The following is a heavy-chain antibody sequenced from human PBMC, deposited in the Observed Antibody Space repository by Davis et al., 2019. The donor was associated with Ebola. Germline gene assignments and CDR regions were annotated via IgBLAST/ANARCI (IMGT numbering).Heavy chain of an antibody. CDR2: IYPGDSDT. J-gene: IGHJ4*02. V-gene: IGHV5-51*01. CDR3: ARSDGDYAPSDN. CDR1: GYSFTSYW. Sequence: PAGSLSLSCKGSGYSFTSYWISWVRQMPGKGLEWMGIIYPGDSDTRYSPSFQGQVTISADKSISTAYLQWSSLKASDTAMYYCARSDGDYAPSDNWGQGTLVTVSS. D-gene: IGHD4-17*01.